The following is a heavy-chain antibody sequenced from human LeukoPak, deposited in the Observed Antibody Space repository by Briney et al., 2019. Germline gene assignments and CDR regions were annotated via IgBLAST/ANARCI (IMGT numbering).Heavy chain of an antibody. CDR1: GYFISSGYF. D-gene: IGHD3-10*01. V-gene: IGHV4-38-2*02. CDR2: IHYGESP. J-gene: IGHJ4*02. CDR3: ARDGYGSGSYQP. Sequence: PSETLSLTCTVSGYFISSGYFWGWIRQPPGKGLEWIGIIHYGESPYYSPSLESRITISMDTSKNHFSLKLSSVTAADTAVYYCARDGYGSGSYQPWGQGTLVTVSS.